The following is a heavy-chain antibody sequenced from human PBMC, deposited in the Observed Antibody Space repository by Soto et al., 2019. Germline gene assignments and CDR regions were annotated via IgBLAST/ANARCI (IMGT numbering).Heavy chain of an antibody. CDR2: IYHSGST. V-gene: IGHV4-30-2*01. D-gene: IGHD5-12*01. Sequence: SETLSLTCAVSGGSISSGGYSWSWIRQPPGKGLEWIGYIYHSGSTYYNPSLKSRVTISVDRSKNQFSLKLSSVTAADTAVYYCAREPYETYFDYWGQGTLVTVSS. J-gene: IGHJ4*02. CDR1: GGSISSGGYS. CDR3: AREPYETYFDY.